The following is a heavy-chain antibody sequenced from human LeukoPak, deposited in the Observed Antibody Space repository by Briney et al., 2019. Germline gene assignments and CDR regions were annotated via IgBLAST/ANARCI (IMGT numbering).Heavy chain of an antibody. CDR1: GYTFTGYY. D-gene: IGHD3-9*01. CDR2: INPNSGGT. Sequence: ASVKVSCKASGYTFTGYYMHWVRQAPGQGLEWMGRINPNSGGTNYAQKFQGRVTMTRDTSISTAYMELSRLRSDDTAVYYCARSKRYFDWLPHYYFDYWGQGTLVTVSS. CDR3: ARSKRYFDWLPHYYFDY. V-gene: IGHV1-2*06. J-gene: IGHJ4*02.